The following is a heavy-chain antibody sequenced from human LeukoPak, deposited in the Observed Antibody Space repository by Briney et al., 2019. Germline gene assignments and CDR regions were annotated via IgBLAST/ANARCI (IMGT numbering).Heavy chain of an antibody. V-gene: IGHV3-11*04. D-gene: IGHD1-14*01. CDR2: ISSSGSTI. CDR3: ARDTADRTSSAFDI. CDR1: GFTFSDYH. Sequence: PGGSLRLSCAASGFTFSDYHMSWTRQAPGKGLEWVSYISSSGSTIYYADSVKGRFTISRDNVKNSLYLQMNSLRAEDTAVYYCARDTADRTSSAFDIWGQGTMVTVSS. J-gene: IGHJ3*02.